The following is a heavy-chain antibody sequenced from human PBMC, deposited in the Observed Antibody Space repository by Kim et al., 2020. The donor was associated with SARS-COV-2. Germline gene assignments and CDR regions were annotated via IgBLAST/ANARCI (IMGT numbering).Heavy chain of an antibody. J-gene: IGHJ4*02. CDR3: ARGLVVAGLIPSSGTDY. V-gene: IGHV1-8*01. CDR1: GYTFTSYD. D-gene: IGHD2-15*01. Sequence: ASVKVSCKASGYTFTSYDINWVRQATGQGLEWMGWMNPNSGNTGYAQKFQGRVTMTRNTSISTAYMELSSLRSEDTAVYYCARGLVVAGLIPSSGTDYWGQGTLVTVSS. CDR2: MNPNSGNT.